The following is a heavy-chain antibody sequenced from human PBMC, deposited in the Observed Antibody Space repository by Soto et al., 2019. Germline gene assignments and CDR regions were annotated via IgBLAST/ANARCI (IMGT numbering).Heavy chain of an antibody. CDR1: GFTFSSYA. D-gene: IGHD2-2*01. V-gene: IGHV3-23*01. CDR2: ISGSGGST. CDR3: ALHRGIVVVPAAVFDY. J-gene: IGHJ4*02. Sequence: GGSLRLSCAASGFTFSSYAMSWVRQAPGKGLEWVSAISGSGGSTYYADSVKGRFTISRDNSKNTLYLQMNSLRAEDTAVYYCALHRGIVVVPAAVFDYWGQGTLVTVSS.